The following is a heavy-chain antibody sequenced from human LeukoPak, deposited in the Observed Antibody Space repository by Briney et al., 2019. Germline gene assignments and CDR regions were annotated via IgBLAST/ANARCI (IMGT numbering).Heavy chain of an antibody. V-gene: IGHV3-23*01. J-gene: IGHJ4*02. D-gene: IGHD2-8*01. CDR2: ISGSGGST. Sequence: GGSLRLSCAASGFTFSSYAMSWVRQAPGKGLEWVSAISGSGGSTYYADSVKGRFTISRDNSKNTLYLQMNSLRAEDTAVYYCAKDYQSMVYAHYFDYWGQGTLVTVSS. CDR3: AKDYQSMVYAHYFDY. CDR1: GFTFSSYA.